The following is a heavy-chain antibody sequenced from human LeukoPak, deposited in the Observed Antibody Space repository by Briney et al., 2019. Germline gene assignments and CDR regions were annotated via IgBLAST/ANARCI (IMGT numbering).Heavy chain of an antibody. J-gene: IGHJ4*02. CDR2: ISSSSGTV. V-gene: IGHV3-48*02. Sequence: GGSLRLSCAASGFTFSSYSMNWVRQAPGKGLEWVSYISSSSGTVYYADSVKGRFTISRDNAKNSLYLQMNSLRDEDTAVYYCARNEGYCSSTKCAPFDYWGQGTLVTVSS. CDR3: ARNEGYCSSTKCAPFDY. D-gene: IGHD2-2*01. CDR1: GFTFSSYS.